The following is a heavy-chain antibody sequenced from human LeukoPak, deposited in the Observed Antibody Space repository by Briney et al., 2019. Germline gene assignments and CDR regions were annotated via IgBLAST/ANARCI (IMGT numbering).Heavy chain of an antibody. CDR1: DGSISINNW. Sequence: SGTLSLTCAVSDGSISINNWWSWVRQPPGKGLEWIGEIYQSGSTNYNPSLKSRVTISIDKSKNQFSLNLSSVTAADTAVYYCARDGSPLGMDVWGQGTTVTVSS. CDR2: IYQSGST. V-gene: IGHV4-4*02. CDR3: ARDGSPLGMDV. J-gene: IGHJ6*02.